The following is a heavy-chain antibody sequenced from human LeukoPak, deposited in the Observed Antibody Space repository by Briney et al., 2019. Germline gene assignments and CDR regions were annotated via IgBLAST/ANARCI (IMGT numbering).Heavy chain of an antibody. CDR3: ARDGYGSGKGYFDY. J-gene: IGHJ4*02. CDR2: ISAYDGNT. CDR1: GYTFTSYG. D-gene: IGHD3-10*01. V-gene: IGHV1-18*01. Sequence: ASVKVSCKASGYTFTSYGISWVRQAPGQGLEWMGWISAYDGNTKSAPKFQDRVTMTTDTSTNIAYLELRSLRSDDTAVYYCARDGYGSGKGYFDYWGQGTLVTVSS.